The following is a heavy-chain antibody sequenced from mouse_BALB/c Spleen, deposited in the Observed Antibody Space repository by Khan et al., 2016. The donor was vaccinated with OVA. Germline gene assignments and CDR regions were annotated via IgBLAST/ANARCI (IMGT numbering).Heavy chain of an antibody. V-gene: IGHV1-81*01. D-gene: IGHD2-3*01. Sequence: QVQLQQSGPELVKPGASVKMSCKASGYTFTYYVITWVKQRTGQGLEWIGEIYPGSDNAYYNERFKGKATLTADKYSNTTHMQLSSLTYEDSAVYFCARCDGYYVYFDDWGQGTTLTVSS. CDR2: IYPGSDNA. CDR3: ARCDGYYVYFDD. J-gene: IGHJ2*01. CDR1: GYTFTYYV.